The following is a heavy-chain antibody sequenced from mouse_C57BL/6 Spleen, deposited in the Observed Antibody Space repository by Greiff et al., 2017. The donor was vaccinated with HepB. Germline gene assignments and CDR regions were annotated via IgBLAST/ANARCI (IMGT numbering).Heavy chain of an antibody. D-gene: IGHD1-1*01. Sequence: QVQLKESGAELVKPGASVKMSCKASGYTFTSYWITWVKQRPGQGLEWIGDIYPGSGSTNYNEKFKSKATLTVDTSSSTAYMQLSSLTSEDSAVYYCARGPHYYGSSYGYWGQGTTLTVSS. CDR3: ARGPHYYGSSYGY. V-gene: IGHV1-55*01. CDR2: IYPGSGST. CDR1: GYTFTSYW. J-gene: IGHJ2*01.